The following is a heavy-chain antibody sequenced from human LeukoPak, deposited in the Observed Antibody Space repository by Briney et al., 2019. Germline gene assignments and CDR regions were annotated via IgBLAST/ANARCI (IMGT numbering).Heavy chain of an antibody. CDR3: AALARDY. CDR1: GFIVSSNY. D-gene: IGHD3-3*02. J-gene: IGHJ4*02. Sequence: PGGSLRLSCAAYGFIVSSNYMTWVRQAPGKGLEWVSVIHNDGSTYYADSVKGRFTISRDNSKNTLYLQMNSLRVEDTAVYYCAALARDYWGQGTLVTVSS. CDR2: IHNDGST. V-gene: IGHV3-53*01.